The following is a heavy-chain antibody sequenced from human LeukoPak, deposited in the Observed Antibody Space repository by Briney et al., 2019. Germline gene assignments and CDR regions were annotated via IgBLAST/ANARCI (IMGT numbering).Heavy chain of an antibody. J-gene: IGHJ4*02. D-gene: IGHD6-13*01. CDR3: ARVVDGYSSSDFDY. CDR1: GYSISSGYY. CDR2: IYQSGTT. V-gene: IGHV4-38-2*02. Sequence: SETLSLTCSVSGYSISSGYYWGWIRQPPGKGLEWIGSIYQSGTTSYNPSLKSRVTISVDTSKNQFSLKLSSVTAADTAVYYCARVVDGYSSSDFDYWGQGTLVTVSS.